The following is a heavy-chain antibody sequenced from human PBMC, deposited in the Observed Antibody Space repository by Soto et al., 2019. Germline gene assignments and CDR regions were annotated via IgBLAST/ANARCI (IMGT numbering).Heavy chain of an antibody. CDR2: INSNGGTT. J-gene: IGHJ5*02. CDR1: GFTFSSYI. V-gene: IGHV3-64*01. CDR3: ARSTYYYDSSGQNWFDP. D-gene: IGHD3-22*01. Sequence: GSLRLSCAASGFTFSSYIMHWVRQAPGKGLEYVSAINSNGGTTYYANSVKGRFTISRDNSKNTLYLQMGSLRAEDMAVYYCARSTYYYDSSGQNWFDPWGQGTQV.